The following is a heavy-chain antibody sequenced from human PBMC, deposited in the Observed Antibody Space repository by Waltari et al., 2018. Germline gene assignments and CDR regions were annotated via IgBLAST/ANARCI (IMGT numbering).Heavy chain of an antibody. CDR1: GFTVSSNY. J-gene: IGHJ6*02. CDR3: ATSSYYDFWSGLTFYGMDV. CDR2: SYSGCST. Sequence: EVQLVESGGGLIQPGGSLRLSCAASGFTVSSNYMSWVRTAPGKGLEWVSVSYSGCSTYYADAVKGRFTISRDNSKNTLYRQMNSLRAEDTAVYYWATSSYYDFWSGLTFYGMDVWGQGTTVIVSS. V-gene: IGHV3-53*01. D-gene: IGHD3-3*01.